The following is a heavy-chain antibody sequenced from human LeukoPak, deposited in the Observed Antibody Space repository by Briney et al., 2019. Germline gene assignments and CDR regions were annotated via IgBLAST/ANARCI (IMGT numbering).Heavy chain of an antibody. V-gene: IGHV1-2*02. J-gene: IGHJ6*03. D-gene: IGHD6-6*01. CDR1: GYTFTVYY. Sequence: ASVNVSCKASGYTFTVYYMHFVRQAPGQRLESMGWINPNSGGTNYAQKFQGRVTMTRDTSISTAYMELSRLRSDDTAVYYCAAKGYSSSTGDYYYYHMDVWGKGTTVTVSS. CDR2: INPNSGGT. CDR3: AAKGYSSSTGDYYYYHMDV.